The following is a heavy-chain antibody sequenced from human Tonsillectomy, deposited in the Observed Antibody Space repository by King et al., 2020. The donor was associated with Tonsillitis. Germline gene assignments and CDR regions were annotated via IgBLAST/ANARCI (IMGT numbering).Heavy chain of an antibody. CDR2: ISSASSYT. V-gene: IGHV3-11*05. J-gene: IGHJ4*02. CDR3: ARPSQGYYYGSSPFDY. CDR1: GFTFNDYY. Sequence: VQLVESGGGLVKPGGSLRLSCAASGFTFNDYYMSWVRQAPGKGLEWVSYISSASSYTDYADSGKGRFTISRDNAKNELYLQMNSLSADDTAVYYCARPSQGYYYGSSPFDYWGQGTLVTVSS. D-gene: IGHD3-10*01.